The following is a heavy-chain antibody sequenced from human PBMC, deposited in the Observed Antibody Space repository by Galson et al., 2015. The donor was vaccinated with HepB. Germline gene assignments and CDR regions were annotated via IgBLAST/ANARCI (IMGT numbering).Heavy chain of an antibody. CDR1: GFTFSTYS. J-gene: IGHJ3*02. Sequence: SLRLSCAASGFTFSTYSMNWVRQAPGQGLEWVSSIGGSSTSIYYADSVRGRFTISRDNARNSLYLQVSSLRAEDTAVYYCAREGEGKLGETFDIWGQVTMVTVSS. CDR2: IGGSSTSI. CDR3: AREGEGKLGETFDI. D-gene: IGHD3-16*01. V-gene: IGHV3-21*01.